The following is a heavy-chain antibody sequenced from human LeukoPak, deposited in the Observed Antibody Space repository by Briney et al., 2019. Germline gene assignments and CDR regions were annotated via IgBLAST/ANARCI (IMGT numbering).Heavy chain of an antibody. Sequence: SETLSLTCTVSGGPISSSSYYWGWIRQPPGKGLEWIGSIYYSGSTYYNPSLKSRVTISVDTSKNQFSLKLSSVTAADTAVYYCARHPTGGRYYYDSSGTGGAFDIWGQGTMVTVSS. D-gene: IGHD3-22*01. CDR1: GGPISSSSYY. J-gene: IGHJ3*02. V-gene: IGHV4-39*01. CDR3: ARHPTGGRYYYDSSGTGGAFDI. CDR2: IYYSGST.